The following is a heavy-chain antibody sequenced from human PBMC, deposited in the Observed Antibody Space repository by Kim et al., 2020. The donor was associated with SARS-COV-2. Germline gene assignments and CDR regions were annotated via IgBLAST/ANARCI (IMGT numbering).Heavy chain of an antibody. D-gene: IGHD1-7*01. J-gene: IGHJ6*03. CDR3: ARIRGTGTTMSQSYHDYMDV. V-gene: IGHV2-70*11. CDR2: IDWDDDK. CDR1: GFSLFTRGMC. Sequence: SGPTLVNPTQTLTLTCKFSGFSLFTRGMCGNWIRQPPGKALEWLARIDWDDDKYYNTSLKTRLTISKDTSRNQVFLTMTNMDPVDTATYYCARIRGTGTTMSQSYHDYMDVWGQGTTVTVSS.